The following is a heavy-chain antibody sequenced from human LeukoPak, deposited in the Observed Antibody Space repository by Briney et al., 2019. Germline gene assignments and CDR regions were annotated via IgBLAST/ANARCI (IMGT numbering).Heavy chain of an antibody. J-gene: IGHJ3*02. D-gene: IGHD3-3*01. CDR2: IYYSGST. CDR3: ARHHGAIFGVPYLDAFDI. V-gene: IGHV4-39*01. CDR1: GVSISSSSYY. Sequence: SETLSLTCTVSGVSISSSSYYWGWIRQPPGKGLEWIGSIYYSGSTYYNPSLKSRVTISVDTSKNQFSLKLSSVTAADTAVYYCARHHGAIFGVPYLDAFDIWGQGTMVTVSS.